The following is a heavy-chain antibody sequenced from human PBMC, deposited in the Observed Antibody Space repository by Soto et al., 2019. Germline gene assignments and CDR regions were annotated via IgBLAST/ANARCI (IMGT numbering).Heavy chain of an antibody. CDR2: LSSSSRFT. CDR3: TKAKGGVWSVRTGGYSPYYGMDV. Sequence: GSLRLSCEASGFPFGDYYMSWIRQSPERGLEWLSFLSSSSRFTKYADSVRGRFTISRDNAKNSLYLQMNSLRPDDTALYYCTKAKGGVWSVRTGGYSPYYGMDVWGQGTTVTVYS. V-gene: IGHV3-11*05. D-gene: IGHD2-21*01. J-gene: IGHJ6*01. CDR1: GFPFGDYY.